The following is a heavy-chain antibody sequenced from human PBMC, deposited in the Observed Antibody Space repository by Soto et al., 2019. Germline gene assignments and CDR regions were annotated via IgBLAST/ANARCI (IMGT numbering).Heavy chain of an antibody. CDR3: ARLNGYCSSTSCYDTWFDP. CDR2: IYYSGST. V-gene: IGHV4-39*01. J-gene: IGHJ5*02. CDR1: GGSISSSSYY. D-gene: IGHD2-2*01. Sequence: SKTLSLTCTVSGGSISSSSYYWGWIRQPPGKGLEWIGSIYYSGSTYYNPSLKSRVTISVDTSKNQFSLKLSSVTAADTAVYYCARLNGYCSSTSCYDTWFDPWGQGTLVTVSS.